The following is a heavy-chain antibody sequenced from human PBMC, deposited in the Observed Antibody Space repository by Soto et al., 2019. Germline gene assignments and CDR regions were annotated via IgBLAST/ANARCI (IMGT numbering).Heavy chain of an antibody. D-gene: IGHD3-22*01. CDR1: GGSISSSSYY. J-gene: IGHJ4*02. CDR3: ARPNYDSSGYYYDY. V-gene: IGHV4-39*01. Sequence: QLQLQESGPGLVKPSETLSLTCTVSGGSISSSSYYWGWIRQPPGKVLEWIGSIYYSGSTYYNPSLKRRVPISVDKSKNQFSLKLSSVTAADTAVYYCARPNYDSSGYYYDYWGQGTLVTVSS. CDR2: IYYSGST.